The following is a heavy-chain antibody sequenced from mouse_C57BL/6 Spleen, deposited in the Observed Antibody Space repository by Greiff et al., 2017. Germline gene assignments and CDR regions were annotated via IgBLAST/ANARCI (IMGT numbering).Heavy chain of an antibody. D-gene: IGHD2-2*01. CDR2: INPGSGGT. Sequence: VQLQQSGAELVRPGTSVKVSCKASGYAFTNYLIEWVKQRPGQGLEWIGVINPGSGGTNYNEKFKGKATLTADKSSSTAYMQLSSLTSEDSAVYFCARVYYGYDETYWGQGTLVTVSA. J-gene: IGHJ3*01. V-gene: IGHV1-54*01. CDR3: ARVYYGYDETY. CDR1: GYAFTNYL.